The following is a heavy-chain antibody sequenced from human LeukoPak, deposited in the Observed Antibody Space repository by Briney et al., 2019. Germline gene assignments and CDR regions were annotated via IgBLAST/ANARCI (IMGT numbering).Heavy chain of an antibody. V-gene: IGHV3-23*01. CDR1: GLTFSSYA. D-gene: IGHD4-17*01. CDR2: ITGSGDWA. Sequence: GGSLRLSCAASGLTFSSYAMMWLRQAPGQGLEWVSAITGSGDWALYADSVKGRFTISRDNSKNTLYLQMSSLRAEDTAVYYCAKDPNGDYIGAFDFWGQGTMVTVSS. J-gene: IGHJ3*01. CDR3: AKDPNGDYIGAFDF.